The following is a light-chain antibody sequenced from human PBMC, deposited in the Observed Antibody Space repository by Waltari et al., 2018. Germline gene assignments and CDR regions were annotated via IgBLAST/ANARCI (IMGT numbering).Light chain of an antibody. Sequence: QSALTQPASVSGSPGQSITISCTGTSSDVGGYNYVPWYQQHPGKAPKLMIYDVSNRPSGVSNRFSGSKSGNTASLTISGLQVEDEADYYCSSYISSSTLELFGGGTSLTVL. J-gene: IGLJ2*01. CDR2: DVS. CDR1: SSDVGGYNY. V-gene: IGLV2-14*03. CDR3: SSYISSSTLEL.